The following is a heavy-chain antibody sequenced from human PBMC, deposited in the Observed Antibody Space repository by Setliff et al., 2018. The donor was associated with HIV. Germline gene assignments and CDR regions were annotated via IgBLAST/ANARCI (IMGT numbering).Heavy chain of an antibody. D-gene: IGHD3-16*01. CDR2: IYSGGST. J-gene: IGHJ4*02. CDR3: ARHTTWGSLPLDY. CDR1: GFTFSDYY. V-gene: IGHV3-66*04. Sequence: PGGSLRLSCAASGFTFSDYYMNWIRQAPGKGLEWVSVIYSGGSTYYADSVKGRFTISRDNSKNTLYLQMNSLRAEDTAVYYCARHTTWGSLPLDYWGQGTLVTVSS.